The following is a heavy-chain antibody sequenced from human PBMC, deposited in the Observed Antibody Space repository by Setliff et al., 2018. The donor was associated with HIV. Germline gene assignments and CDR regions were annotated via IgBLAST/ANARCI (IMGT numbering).Heavy chain of an antibody. CDR1: GYTFTMYG. V-gene: IGHV1-18*01. CDR3: ARSPLSIVGATGYYYYMDV. Sequence: ASVKVSCKASGYTFTMYGITWVRQAPGQGLEWMGWVSPYNENTNYAQKVQDRVVMTIDTSTNTAYMELRSLRFDDTAVYYCARSPLSIVGATGYYYYMDVWGKGTTVTV. CDR2: VSPYNENT. J-gene: IGHJ6*03. D-gene: IGHD1-26*01.